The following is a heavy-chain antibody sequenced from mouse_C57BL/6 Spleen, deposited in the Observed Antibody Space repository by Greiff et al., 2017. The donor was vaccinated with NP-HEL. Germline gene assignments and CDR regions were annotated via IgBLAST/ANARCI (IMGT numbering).Heavy chain of an antibody. V-gene: IGHV1-85*01. J-gene: IGHJ1*03. CDR2: IYPRDGST. D-gene: IGHD2-1*01. CDR3: ARKGYCNYRNWYFDV. Sequence: QVQLQQSGPELVKPGASVKLSCKASGYTFTSYDINWVQQRPGQGLEWIGWIYPRDGSTKYNEKFKSQATLTVDTSSSTAYMELQSLTTEDSAVYFCARKGYCNYRNWYFDVWGTGTTVTVSS. CDR1: GYTFTSYD.